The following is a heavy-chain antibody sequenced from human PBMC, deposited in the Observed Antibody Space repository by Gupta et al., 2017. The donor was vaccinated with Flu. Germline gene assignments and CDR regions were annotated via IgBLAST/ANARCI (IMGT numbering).Heavy chain of an antibody. CDR3: ARDMIGLQSYFDY. Sequence: EVQLVESGGGLVKPGGSLRLSCAASGFTFSSYSMNWVRQAPGKGLEWVSSISSSSSYIYYADSVKGRFTISRDNAKNSLYLQMNSLRAEDTAVYYCARDMIGLQSYFDYWGQGTLVTVSS. D-gene: IGHD5-24*01. V-gene: IGHV3-21*01. J-gene: IGHJ4*02. CDR1: GFTFSSYS. CDR2: ISSSSSYI.